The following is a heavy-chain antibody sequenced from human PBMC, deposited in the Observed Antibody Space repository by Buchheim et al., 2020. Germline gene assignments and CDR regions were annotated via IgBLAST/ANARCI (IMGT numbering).Heavy chain of an antibody. V-gene: IGHV4-59*01. CDR2: IYYSGST. CDR1: GGSISSYY. D-gene: IGHD6-19*01. Sequence: QVQLQESGPGLVKPSETLSLTYTVSGGSISSYYWSWIRQPPGKGLEWIGYIYYSGSTNYNPSLKSRVTISVDTSKNQFSLKLSSVTAADTAVYYCAGTIAVAGTGWFDPWGQGTL. J-gene: IGHJ5*02. CDR3: AGTIAVAGTGWFDP.